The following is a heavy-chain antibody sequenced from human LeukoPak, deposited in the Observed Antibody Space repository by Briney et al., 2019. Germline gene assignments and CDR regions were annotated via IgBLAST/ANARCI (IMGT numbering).Heavy chain of an antibody. Sequence: ASVKVSCKASGYTFTGYYMHWVRQAPGQGLEWMGWINPNSGVTDYAQKFQCRVTMTRDTSISTAYMEVSSLRSDDTAVYYCARDFGRAYGDKFDYWGQGTLVTVSS. CDR3: ARDFGRAYGDKFDY. D-gene: IGHD4-17*01. V-gene: IGHV1-2*02. J-gene: IGHJ4*02. CDR2: INPNSGVT. CDR1: GYTFTGYY.